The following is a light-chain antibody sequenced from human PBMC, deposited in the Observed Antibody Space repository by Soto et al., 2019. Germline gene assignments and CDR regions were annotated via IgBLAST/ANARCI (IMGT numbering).Light chain of an antibody. Sequence: QSVLTQPPSASGTPGQRVIISCSGSSSSIGSNTVNWYRQHPGTAPTVLIYTDDQRPSGVPARFSGSRSGTSASLAISGLQSEDEADYYCAARDDSVNCVIFGGGTKLTVL. CDR1: SSSIGSNT. CDR2: TDD. V-gene: IGLV1-44*01. CDR3: AARDDSVNCVI. J-gene: IGLJ2*01.